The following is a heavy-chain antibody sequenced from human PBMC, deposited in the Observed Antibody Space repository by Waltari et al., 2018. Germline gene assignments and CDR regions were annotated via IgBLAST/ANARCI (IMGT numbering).Heavy chain of an antibody. Sequence: EVQLVESGGGLVKPGGSLRLSCAASGFTFSSYSMNWVRQAPGKGLEWVSSISSSSSYRYYADSVKGRFTISRDNAKNSLYLQMNSLRAEDTAVYYCARDLVPAGGVRTGSGAFDIWGQGTMVTVSS. V-gene: IGHV3-21*01. J-gene: IGHJ3*02. D-gene: IGHD3-10*01. CDR3: ARDLVPAGGVRTGSGAFDI. CDR2: ISSSSSYR. CDR1: GFTFSSYS.